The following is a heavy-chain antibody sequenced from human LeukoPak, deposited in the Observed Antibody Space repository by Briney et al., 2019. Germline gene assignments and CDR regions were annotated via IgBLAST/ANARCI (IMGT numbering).Heavy chain of an antibody. CDR1: GFTFSSYA. CDR3: ARKLLSLYYFDY. D-gene: IGHD2-2*01. CDR2: ISYDGSNE. J-gene: IGHJ4*02. Sequence: GRSLRLSCAASGFTFSSYAMHWVRQAPGKGLEWVAVISYDGSNEYYADSVKGRFTISRDNSKNTLYLQMNSLRAEDTAVYYCARKLLSLYYFDYWGQGTLVTVSS. V-gene: IGHV3-30-3*01.